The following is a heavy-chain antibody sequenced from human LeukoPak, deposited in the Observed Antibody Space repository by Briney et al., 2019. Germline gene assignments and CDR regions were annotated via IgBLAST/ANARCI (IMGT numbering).Heavy chain of an antibody. CDR2: INHSGST. Sequence: SETLSLTCAVYGGSFSGYYWSWIRQPPGKGLEWIGEINHSGSTNYNPSLKSRVTISVDTSKNQFSLKLSSVTAADTAVYYCARGYSNGMGGGFDYWGQGTLVTVSS. CDR1: GGSFSGYY. CDR3: ARGYSNGMGGGFDY. J-gene: IGHJ4*02. V-gene: IGHV4-34*01. D-gene: IGHD4-11*01.